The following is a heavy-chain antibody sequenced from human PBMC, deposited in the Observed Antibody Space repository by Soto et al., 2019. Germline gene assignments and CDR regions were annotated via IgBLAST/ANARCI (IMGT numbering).Heavy chain of an antibody. V-gene: IGHV1-2*04. CDR3: ARAARGGYDILTGYYFPVGYYYYMDV. CDR1: GYTFTGYY. J-gene: IGHJ6*03. D-gene: IGHD3-9*01. CDR2: INPNSGGT. Sequence: ASVKVSCKASGYTFTGYYMHWVRQAPGQGLEWMGWINPNSGGTNYAQKFQGWVTMTRDTSISTAYMELSSLRSEDTAVYYCARAARGGYDILTGYYFPVGYYYYMDVWGKGTTVTVSS.